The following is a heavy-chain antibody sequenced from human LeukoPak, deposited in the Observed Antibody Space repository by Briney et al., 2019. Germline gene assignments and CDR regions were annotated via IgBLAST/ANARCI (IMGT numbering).Heavy chain of an antibody. D-gene: IGHD5-24*01. CDR2: INTDGSIT. V-gene: IGHV3-74*01. CDR3: AKSLLLWDGYNFDY. J-gene: IGHJ4*02. CDR1: GFTFSDYW. Sequence: GGSLRLSCAASGFTFSDYWIHWVRQAPGKGLVWVSRINTDGSITNYADSVKGRFSISRDNAKNTLYLQMSSLRAEDTAVYYCAKSLLLWDGYNFDYWGQGTLVTVSS.